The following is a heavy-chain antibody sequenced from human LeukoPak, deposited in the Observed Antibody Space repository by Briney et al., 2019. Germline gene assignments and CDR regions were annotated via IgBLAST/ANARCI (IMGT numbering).Heavy chain of an antibody. J-gene: IGHJ4*02. CDR2: IYYSGST. CDR3: ARDSVLVI. CDR1: GGPIRRNY. V-gene: IGHV4-59*01. Sequence: SETLSLTCTVSGGPIRRNYWNWIRQPPGKGLEWIGSIYYSGSTNYNPSLKSRVTISVDTSKNQFSLKLNSVTAADTAVYYCARDSVLVIWGQGTLVTVSS. D-gene: IGHD3-9*01.